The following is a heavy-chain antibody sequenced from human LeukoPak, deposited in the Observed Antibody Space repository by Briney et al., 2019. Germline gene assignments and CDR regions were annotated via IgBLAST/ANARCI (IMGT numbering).Heavy chain of an antibody. D-gene: IGHD5-12*01. CDR1: GGSISRGDYY. Sequence: SETLSLTCTVSGGSISRGDYYWRWIRQPPGKGLEWVGYIYYSGSTYYNPSLKSRVTISVDTSKNQFSLKLSSVTAADTAVYYCARGRGYDPIDYWGQGTLVTVSS. CDR3: ARGRGYDPIDY. J-gene: IGHJ4*02. CDR2: IYYSGST. V-gene: IGHV4-30-4*01.